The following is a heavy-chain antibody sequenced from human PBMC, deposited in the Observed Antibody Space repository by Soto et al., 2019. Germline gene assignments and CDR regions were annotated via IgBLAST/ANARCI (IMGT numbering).Heavy chain of an antibody. D-gene: IGHD6-13*01. J-gene: IGHJ6*02. V-gene: IGHV1-18*04. Sequence: ASVKVSCKASGYTFTSYGISWVRQAPGQGPEWMGWISAYNGNTNYAQKLQGRVTMTTDTSTSTAYMELRSLRSDDTAVYYCARDGGGSSWYPLYYYYGMDVWGQGTTVTVSS. CDR1: GYTFTSYG. CDR2: ISAYNGNT. CDR3: ARDGGGSSWYPLYYYYGMDV.